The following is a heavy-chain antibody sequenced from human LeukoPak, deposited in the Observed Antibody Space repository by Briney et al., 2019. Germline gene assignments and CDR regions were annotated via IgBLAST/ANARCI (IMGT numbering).Heavy chain of an antibody. J-gene: IGHJ1*01. Sequence: SETLSLTCTVSGGSISSSSYYWGWIRQPPGKGLEWIGSIYYSGSTYYNPSLKSRVTISVDTSKNQFSLKLSSVTAADTAVYYCARHRSLGRSGGSCYSSYFQHWGQGTLVTVSS. V-gene: IGHV4-39*01. CDR2: IYYSGST. D-gene: IGHD2-15*01. CDR3: ARHRSLGRSGGSCYSSYFQH. CDR1: GGSISSSSYY.